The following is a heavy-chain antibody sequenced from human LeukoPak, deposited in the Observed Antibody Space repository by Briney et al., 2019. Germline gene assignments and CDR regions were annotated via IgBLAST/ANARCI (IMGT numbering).Heavy chain of an antibody. J-gene: IGHJ4*02. Sequence: PGGSLRLSCAASGFTFDDYGMSWVRQAPGKGLEWVSGINWNGGSTGYADSVKGRFTISRDNAKNSLYLQMNSLRAEDTALYYCARAHGGDTAMGIDCWGQGTLVTVSS. CDR3: ARAHGGDTAMGIDC. V-gene: IGHV3-20*04. CDR2: INWNGGST. D-gene: IGHD5-18*01. CDR1: GFTFDDYG.